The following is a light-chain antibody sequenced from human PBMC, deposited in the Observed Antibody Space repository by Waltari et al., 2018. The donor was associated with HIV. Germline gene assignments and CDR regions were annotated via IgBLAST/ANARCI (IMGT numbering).Light chain of an antibody. Sequence: DIQMTQSPSSLSASVGDRITLTCRASQNIFSNFSWYQKKPRKAPRPLVCAASSLQSGVPSRCSGSGSGADFTLTISSLHPEDVVTYCCQQTFSAPVTFGPGTTVDIK. V-gene: IGKV1-39*01. CDR2: AAS. CDR3: QQTFSAPVT. CDR1: QNIFSN. J-gene: IGKJ3*01.